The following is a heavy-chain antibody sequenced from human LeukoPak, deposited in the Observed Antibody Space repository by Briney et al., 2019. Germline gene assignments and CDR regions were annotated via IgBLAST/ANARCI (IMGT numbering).Heavy chain of an antibody. CDR2: IYSGGTT. CDR1: GFTVSTNY. V-gene: IGHV3-53*01. D-gene: IGHD4-17*01. J-gene: IGHJ4*02. CDR3: ARDTGFRRYDY. Sequence: PGGSLRLSCAASGFTVSTNYMTWVRQAPGKGLEWVSVIYSGGTTYYADFVKGRFTISRDNSKNTLYLQMNSLRAEDTAVYYCARDTGFRRYDYWGQGILVTVSS.